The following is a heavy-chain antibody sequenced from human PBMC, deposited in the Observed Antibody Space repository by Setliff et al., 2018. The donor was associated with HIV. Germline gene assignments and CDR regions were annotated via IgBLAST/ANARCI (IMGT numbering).Heavy chain of an antibody. Sequence: SETLSLTCTVSGGSISSYYWSWIRQPPGKGLEWIGEIDHSGSTKYHASLKSRVTISIDTSKNQISLKLSSVTAADTAVYYCARHLWFYYVAESYGYFDYWGQGSLVTVSS. V-gene: IGHV4-34*01. CDR2: IDHSGST. CDR3: ARHLWFYYVAESYGYFDY. J-gene: IGHJ4*02. D-gene: IGHD3-10*01. CDR1: GGSISSYY.